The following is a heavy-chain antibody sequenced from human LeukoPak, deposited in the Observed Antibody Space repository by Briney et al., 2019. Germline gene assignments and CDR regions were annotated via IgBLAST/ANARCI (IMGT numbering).Heavy chain of an antibody. Sequence: ASVKVSCKASGYTFTSYYMHWVRQAPGQGLEWMGIINPSGGSTSYAQKFQGRVTMTRDMSTSTVYMELSSLRSEDTAVYYCARVPIFTGRLDIWGQGTMVTVSS. D-gene: IGHD2/OR15-2a*01. J-gene: IGHJ3*02. CDR2: INPSGGST. CDR3: ARVPIFTGRLDI. V-gene: IGHV1-46*01. CDR1: GYTFTSYY.